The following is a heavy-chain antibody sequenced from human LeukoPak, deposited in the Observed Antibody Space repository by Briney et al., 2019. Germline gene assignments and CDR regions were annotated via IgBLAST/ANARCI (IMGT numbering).Heavy chain of an antibody. CDR2: INAGNGNT. D-gene: IGHD3-3*01. Sequence: GASVKVSCKASGYTFTSYAMHWVRQAPGQRLEWMGWINAGNGNTKYSQKFQGRVTMTRNTSISTAYMELSSLRSEDTAVYYCARGPYYDFWSGYHDGFDYWGQGTLVTVSS. CDR3: ARGPYYDFWSGYHDGFDY. J-gene: IGHJ4*02. CDR1: GYTFTSYA. V-gene: IGHV1-3*01.